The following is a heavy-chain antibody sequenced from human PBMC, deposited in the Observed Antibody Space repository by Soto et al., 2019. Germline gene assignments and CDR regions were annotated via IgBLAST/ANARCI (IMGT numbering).Heavy chain of an antibody. CDR3: AKATATGGGAFEI. J-gene: IGHJ3*02. V-gene: IGHV3-23*01. D-gene: IGHD2-8*02. CDR1: VFICSSYD. Sequence: PGGSLRLYCAFSVFICSSYDMSWVRQAPGKGLEWVSTILVGGSTHYEDSVKGRFTISRDTSKNTVYLQMNSLTAGDTAVYYCAKATATGGGAFEIYGQGTIVTVSS. CDR2: ILVGGST.